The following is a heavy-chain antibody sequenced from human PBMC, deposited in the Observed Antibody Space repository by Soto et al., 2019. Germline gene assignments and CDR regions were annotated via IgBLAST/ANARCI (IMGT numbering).Heavy chain of an antibody. J-gene: IGHJ4*02. D-gene: IGHD6-13*01. V-gene: IGHV3-30*18. CDR1: GFIFSSYG. CDR2: TANDGSAQ. CDR3: AKSSGGSSWYPPDH. Sequence: QVQLVESGGGVVQPGGSLRLSCAASGFIFSSYGMQWVRQSPGEGLEWVATTANDGSAQYYADSVKGRFTISRDNSKNTLFLQMESLRPEDTGVYYCAKSSGGSSWYPPDHWGQGTLVTVPS.